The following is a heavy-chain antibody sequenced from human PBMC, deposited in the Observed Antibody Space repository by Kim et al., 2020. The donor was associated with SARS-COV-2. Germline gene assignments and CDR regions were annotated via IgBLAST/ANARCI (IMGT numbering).Heavy chain of an antibody. CDR2: T. D-gene: IGHD5-12*01. CDR3: TRLVATTYFDY. Sequence: TAYAPAVKGRFTITRDDSKNTAYLQMNSLKTEDTAVYYCTRLVATTYFDYWGQGTLVTVSS. V-gene: IGHV3-73*01. J-gene: IGHJ4*02.